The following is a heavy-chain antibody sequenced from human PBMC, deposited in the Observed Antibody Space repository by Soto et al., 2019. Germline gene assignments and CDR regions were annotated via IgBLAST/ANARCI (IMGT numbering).Heavy chain of an antibody. Sequence: PGGSLRLYCAASGFTVSSNYMSWVRQAPGKGLEWVSVIYNGGSTYYADSVKGRFTISRDNSKNTLDLQMNSLRAEDTAVYYCERDSDSSSFDYWGPGTLVTVSS. CDR2: IYNGGST. CDR1: GFTVSSNY. J-gene: IGHJ4*02. V-gene: IGHV3-53*01. CDR3: ERDSDSSSFDY. D-gene: IGHD6-6*01.